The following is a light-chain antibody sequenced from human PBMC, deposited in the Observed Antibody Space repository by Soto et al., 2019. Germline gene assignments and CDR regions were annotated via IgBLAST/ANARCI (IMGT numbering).Light chain of an antibody. CDR1: QSISSW. CDR2: KAS. Sequence: DIQMTQSPSTLSASVGDRVTITCRASQSISSWLAWYQQKPGKAPKLLIYKASSLEIGVPSRFSGSGAGTEFTLTFSSLQPDDFATYYCQQYNGYPVTFGQGTKVEIK. J-gene: IGKJ1*01. V-gene: IGKV1-5*03. CDR3: QQYNGYPVT.